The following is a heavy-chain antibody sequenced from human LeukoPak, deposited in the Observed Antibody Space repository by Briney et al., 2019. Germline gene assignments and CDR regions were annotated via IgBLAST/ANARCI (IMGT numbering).Heavy chain of an antibody. D-gene: IGHD3-22*01. V-gene: IGHV4-59*01. J-gene: IGHJ4*02. CDR1: GGFNTHYY. CDR3: ARGQWLPVFDF. CDR2: FYHSAST. Sequence: PSETLSLTCSVSGGFNTHYYWSWIRQPPGKGLEWIGYFYHSASTNYNPSFKSRVTISVDTSKNHFSLKLSSVTAADTAVYYCARGQWLPVFDFWGQGTLVTVSS.